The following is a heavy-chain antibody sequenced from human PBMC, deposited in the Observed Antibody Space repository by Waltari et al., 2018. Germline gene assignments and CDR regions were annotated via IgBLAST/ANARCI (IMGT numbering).Heavy chain of an antibody. V-gene: IGHV1-69*01. J-gene: IGHJ3*02. CDR1: GGTFSSYA. CDR2: IIPIFGTA. D-gene: IGHD3-9*01. CDR3: ASPRDVRYCDWLEAFDI. Sequence: QVQLVQSGAEVKKPGSSVKVSCKASGGTFSSYAISWVRQAPGQGLEWMGGIIPIFGTANYAQKCQRRVTITADESTSTAYMELSSLRSEDTAVYYCASPRDVRYCDWLEAFDIWGQGTMVTVSS.